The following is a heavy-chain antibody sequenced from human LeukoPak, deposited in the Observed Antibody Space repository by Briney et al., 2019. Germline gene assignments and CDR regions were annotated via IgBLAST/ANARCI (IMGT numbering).Heavy chain of an antibody. CDR1: GGSVSSGSYY. D-gene: IGHD6-13*01. Sequence: SETLSLTCTVSGGSVSSGSYYWSWIRQPPGKGLEWIGSIYYSGSTYYNPSLKSRVTISVDTSKNQFSLKLSSVTAADTAVYYRARQDRYSSSWSQGRLDPWGQGTLVTVSS. V-gene: IGHV4-39*01. J-gene: IGHJ5*02. CDR3: ARQDRYSSSWSQGRLDP. CDR2: IYYSGST.